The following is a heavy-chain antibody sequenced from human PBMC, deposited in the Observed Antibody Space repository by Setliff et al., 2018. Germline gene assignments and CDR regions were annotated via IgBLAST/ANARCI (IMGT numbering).Heavy chain of an antibody. D-gene: IGHD4-17*01. V-gene: IGHV3-74*01. Sequence: GGSLRLSCAASGFTFINHWMHWVRQVPGKGLMWVARIGDGGGGTTYADSVKGRFTISRDNTKNALFLQMNDLRVEDTALYYCARGTDYSIGPTTVVTPWGNYFDSWGQGTLVTVS. J-gene: IGHJ4*02. CDR2: IGDGGGGT. CDR1: GFTFINHW. CDR3: ARGTDYSIGPTTVVTPWGNYFDS.